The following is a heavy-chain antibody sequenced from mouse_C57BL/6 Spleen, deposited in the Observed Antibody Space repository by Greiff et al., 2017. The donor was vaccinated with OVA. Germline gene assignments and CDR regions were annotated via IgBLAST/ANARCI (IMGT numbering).Heavy chain of an antibody. CDR1: GYAFSSSW. CDR2: IYPGDGDT. Sequence: QVQLQQSGPELVKPGASVKISCKASGYAFSSSWMNWVKQRPGKGLEWIGRIYPGDGDTNYNGKFKGKATLTVDKSSSTAYMQLSSLTSEYSAVYFCARGYYSNYQYYGGQGTTLTVSS. D-gene: IGHD2-5*01. CDR3: ARGYYSNYQYY. J-gene: IGHJ2*01. V-gene: IGHV1-82*01.